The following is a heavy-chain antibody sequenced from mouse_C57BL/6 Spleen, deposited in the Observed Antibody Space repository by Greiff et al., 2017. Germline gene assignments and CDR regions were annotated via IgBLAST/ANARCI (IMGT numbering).Heavy chain of an antibody. CDR3: AAIYDYGSRRAMDY. CDR2: IYPRDGSN. J-gene: IGHJ4*01. Sequence: VKVVESGPELVKPGASVKLSCKASGYTFTSYDINWVKQRPGQGLEWIGWIYPRDGSNKYNEKFKGKATLTVYTSSSTAYMELHSLTSEDSSVYFCAAIYDYGSRRAMDYWGQGTSVTVAS. CDR1: GYTFTSYD. V-gene: IGHV1-85*01. D-gene: IGHD1-1*01.